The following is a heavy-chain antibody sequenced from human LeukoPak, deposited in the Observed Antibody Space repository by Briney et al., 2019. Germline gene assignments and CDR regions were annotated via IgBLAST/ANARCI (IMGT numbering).Heavy chain of an antibody. Sequence: SETLSLTCTVSGGSISSYYWSWIRQPPGKGLEWIGYIYYSGSTNYNPSLKSRVTISVDTSKNQFSLKLSSVTAADTAVYYCAREILGDYSNYGWFDPWGQGILVTVSS. D-gene: IGHD4-11*01. CDR2: IYYSGST. CDR3: AREILGDYSNYGWFDP. CDR1: GGSISSYY. V-gene: IGHV4-59*01. J-gene: IGHJ5*02.